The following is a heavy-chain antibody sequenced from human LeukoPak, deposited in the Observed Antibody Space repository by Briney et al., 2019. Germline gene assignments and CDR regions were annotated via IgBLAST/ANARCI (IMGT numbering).Heavy chain of an antibody. CDR3: ARARGSDY. CDR2: ISYDGSNK. CDR1: GFTFSSYA. V-gene: IGHV3-30*01. Sequence: GGSLRLSCAASGFTFSSYAMHWVRQAPGKGLEWVAVISYDGSNKYYAASVKGRFTISRDNSKNTLYLQMDSLRAEDTAVYYCARARGSDYWGQGTPVTVSS. J-gene: IGHJ4*02.